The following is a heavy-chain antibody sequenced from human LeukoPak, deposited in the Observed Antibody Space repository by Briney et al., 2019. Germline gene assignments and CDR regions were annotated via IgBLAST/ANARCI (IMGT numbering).Heavy chain of an antibody. D-gene: IGHD6-19*01. V-gene: IGHV4-61*01. Sequence: SETLSLTCTVSGGSISSSSYYWSWIRQPPGKGLEWIGYIYYSGSTNYNPSLKSRVTISVDTSKNQFSLKLSSVTAADTAVYYCARDASGYSSGWHDAFDIWGQGTMVTVSS. CDR3: ARDASGYSSGWHDAFDI. CDR2: IYYSGST. J-gene: IGHJ3*02. CDR1: GGSISSSSYY.